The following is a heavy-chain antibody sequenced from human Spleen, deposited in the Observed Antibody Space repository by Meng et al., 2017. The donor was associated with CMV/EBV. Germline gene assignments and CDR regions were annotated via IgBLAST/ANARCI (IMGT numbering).Heavy chain of an antibody. V-gene: IGHV1-46*01. CDR1: GAFSADS. CDR3: ARDDWFDP. J-gene: IGHJ5*02. Sequence: AVNVSCKPSGAFSADSVTWVRQAPGQGLEWMGIINPSGGSTSYAQKFQGRVTMTRDTSTSTVYMELSSLRSEDTAVYYCARDDWFDPWGQG. CDR2: INPSGGST.